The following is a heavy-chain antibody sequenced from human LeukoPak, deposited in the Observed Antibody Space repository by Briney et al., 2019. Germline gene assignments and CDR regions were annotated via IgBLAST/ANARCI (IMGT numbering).Heavy chain of an antibody. CDR3: AKDGYCSGGSCYSVDAFDI. CDR1: GFTFSSYA. Sequence: HAGGSLRLSCAASGFTFSSYAMSWVRQAPGKGLEWVSAISGSGGSTYYADSVKGRFTISRDNSKNTLYLQMNSLRGEGTAVYYCAKDGYCSGGSCYSVDAFDIWGQGTMVTVSS. V-gene: IGHV3-23*01. D-gene: IGHD2-15*01. J-gene: IGHJ3*02. CDR2: ISGSGGST.